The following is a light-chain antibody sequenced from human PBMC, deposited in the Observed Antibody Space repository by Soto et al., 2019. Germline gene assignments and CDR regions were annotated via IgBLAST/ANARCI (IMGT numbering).Light chain of an antibody. J-gene: IGKJ5*01. Sequence: EIVLTQSPGTLSLSPGERATLSCRASQNTGNIYLAWYQQKPGQAPRLLIYGASTGATGIPARFSGSGSGTDFTLTISRLEPEDFAVHYCQQKVTFGQGTRLEIK. V-gene: IGKV3-20*01. CDR2: GAS. CDR1: QNTGNIY. CDR3: QQKVT.